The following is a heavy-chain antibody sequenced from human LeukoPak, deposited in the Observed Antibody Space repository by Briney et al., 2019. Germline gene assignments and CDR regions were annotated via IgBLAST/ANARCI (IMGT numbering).Heavy chain of an antibody. CDR3: ARDIEFRGPWSSRDGYNFGY. J-gene: IGHJ4*02. D-gene: IGHD5-24*01. Sequence: ASVKVSCKASGYSFTTYYVHWVRQAPGQGLEWMGIINPSGGSTSYAQKFQGRVTMTRDTSTSTVYMELSSLRSEDTAVYYCARDIEFRGPWSSRDGYNFGYWGQGTLVTVSS. CDR1: GYSFTTYY. V-gene: IGHV1-46*01. CDR2: INPSGGST.